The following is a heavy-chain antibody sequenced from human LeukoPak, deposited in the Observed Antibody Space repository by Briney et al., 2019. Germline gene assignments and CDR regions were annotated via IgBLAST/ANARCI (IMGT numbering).Heavy chain of an antibody. J-gene: IGHJ4*02. V-gene: IGHV1-18*01. CDR3: ARIIGLYYYDTNGYEYYFDY. CDR2: ISAYNRNT. D-gene: IGHD3-22*01. CDR1: GYTFISYG. Sequence: ASVKVSCKTSGYTFISYGISWVRQAPGQGLEWMGWISAYNRNTNYAQELQGRVTMTADTSPSTAYMELRSLRPDDTAMYYCARIIGLYYYDTNGYEYYFDYWGQGTLVTVSS.